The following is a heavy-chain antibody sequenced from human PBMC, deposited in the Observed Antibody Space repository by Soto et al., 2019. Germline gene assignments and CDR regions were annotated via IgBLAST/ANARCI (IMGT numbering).Heavy chain of an antibody. V-gene: IGHV4-34*01. CDR3: AREDDGGDSLDV. D-gene: IGHD2-21*02. J-gene: IGHJ6*02. CDR1: GGSFSGYY. CDR2: INHSGST. Sequence: PSETLSLTCAVYGGSFSGYYWSWIRQPPGKVLEWIGEINHSGSTNYNPSLKSRVTISVDTSKNQFSLKLSSVTAADTAVYFCAREDDGGDSLDVWGEGTTVTVSS.